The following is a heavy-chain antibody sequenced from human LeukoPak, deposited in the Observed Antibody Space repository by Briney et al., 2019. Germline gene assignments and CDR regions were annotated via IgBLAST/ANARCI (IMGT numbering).Heavy chain of an antibody. V-gene: IGHV1-8*01. Sequence: GASVKVSCKASGYTFTSYDFNWVRQATGQRPEWMGWMSPNTGDTGYAQKFQGRVTMTRDISISTAYMELRGLRSEDTAIYYCVRDGEGVAISVNYWFDPWGQGTLVTVSS. J-gene: IGHJ5*02. D-gene: IGHD3-10*01. CDR2: MSPNTGDT. CDR3: VRDGEGVAISVNYWFDP. CDR1: GYTFTSYD.